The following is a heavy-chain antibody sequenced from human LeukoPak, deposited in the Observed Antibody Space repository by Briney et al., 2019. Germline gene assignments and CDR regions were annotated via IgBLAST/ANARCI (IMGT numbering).Heavy chain of an antibody. J-gene: IGHJ6*03. CDR3: ARGNFYYYMDV. CDR2: INTDGSTT. CDR1: GFTFSSYW. V-gene: IGHV3-74*01. Sequence: GGSLRLSCAASGFTFSSYWMHWVRQAPGKGLVWVSRINTDGSTTSYADSVTGRLTISRDNAKNTLYLQMNSLRAEDTAVYSCARGNFYYYMDVWGKGTTVTVSS.